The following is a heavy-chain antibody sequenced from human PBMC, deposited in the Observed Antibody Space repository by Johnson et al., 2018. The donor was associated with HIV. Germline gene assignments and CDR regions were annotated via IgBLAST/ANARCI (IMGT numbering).Heavy chain of an antibody. Sequence: VQLVESGGGLVQPGGSLRLSCAASGLTFSNYAMSWVRQGPGKGLEWVSAIGASGGRTFYADSVKCRFTISSDNSKNTLYLQMNSLRAEDTAMYYCARDGTETGPDDAFDIWGQGTMVTVSS. CDR1: GLTFSNYA. J-gene: IGHJ3*02. D-gene: IGHD1-1*01. CDR2: IGASGGRT. CDR3: ARDGTETGPDDAFDI. V-gene: IGHV3-23*04.